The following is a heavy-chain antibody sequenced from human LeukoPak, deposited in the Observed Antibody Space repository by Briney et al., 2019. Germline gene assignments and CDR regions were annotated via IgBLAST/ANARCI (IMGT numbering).Heavy chain of an antibody. Sequence: SVKVSCKASGGIFSSYAINWVRQAPGQGLEWMGRIIPIFGSANYAQKFQGRVTITADKSTRTAYMELSSLRSEDTALYYCAKGSRLREGGSYRFWGQGTLVTVSS. CDR1: GGIFSSYA. J-gene: IGHJ4*02. CDR2: IIPIFGSA. CDR3: AKGSRLREGGSYRF. V-gene: IGHV1-69*06. D-gene: IGHD3-16*02.